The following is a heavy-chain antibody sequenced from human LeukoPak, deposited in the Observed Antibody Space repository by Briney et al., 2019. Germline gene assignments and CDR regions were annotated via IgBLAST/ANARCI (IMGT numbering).Heavy chain of an antibody. Sequence: PSEALSLTCTVSGYSISSGYYWGWIRQPPGKGLEWIGSIYHSGSTYYNPSLKSRVTISVDTSKNQFSLKLSSVTAADTAVYYCARVHRLMVTTTNWFDPWGQGTLVTVSS. CDR1: GYSISSGYY. CDR3: ARVHRLMVTTTNWFDP. V-gene: IGHV4-38-2*02. CDR2: IYHSGST. J-gene: IGHJ5*02. D-gene: IGHD3-22*01.